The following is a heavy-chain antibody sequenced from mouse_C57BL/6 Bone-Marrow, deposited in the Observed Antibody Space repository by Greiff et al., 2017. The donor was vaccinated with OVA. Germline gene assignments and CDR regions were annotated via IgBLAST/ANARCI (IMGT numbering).Heavy chain of an antibody. V-gene: IGHV5-4*01. J-gene: IGHJ3*01. CDR3: AREEVYYDSWFAY. Sequence: EVQRVESGGGLVKPGGSLKLSCAASGFTFSRYAMSWVRQTPEKRLEWVATISDGGSYTYYPDNVKGRFTISRDNAKNNLYLQMSHLKSEDTAMYYCAREEVYYDSWFAYWGQGTLVTVSA. D-gene: IGHD2-4*01. CDR2: ISDGGSYT. CDR1: GFTFSRYA.